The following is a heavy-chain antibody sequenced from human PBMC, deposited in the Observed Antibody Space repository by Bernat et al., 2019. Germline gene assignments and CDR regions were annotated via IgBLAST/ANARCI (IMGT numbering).Heavy chain of an antibody. CDR1: GYTFTSYA. CDR2: INAGNGNT. CDR3: ARSACTNGACRAWHFDL. J-gene: IGHJ2*01. V-gene: IGHV1-3*01. D-gene: IGHD2-8*01. Sequence: QVQLVQSGAEVKKPGASVKASCKASGYTFTSYAMHWVRQAPGQRLEWMGWINAGNGNTKYSQSFQDRVTITRDTSASTAFMDLSSLISEDTAVYYCARSACTNGACRAWHFDLWGRGTLVTVSS.